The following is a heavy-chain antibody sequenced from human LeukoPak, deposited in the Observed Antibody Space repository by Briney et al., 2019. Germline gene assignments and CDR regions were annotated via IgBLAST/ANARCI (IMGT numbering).Heavy chain of an antibody. CDR1: RGSFSGYY. Sequence: SETLSLTCAVYRGSFSGYYWSWIRQPPGKGLEWIGEINHSGSTNYNPSLKSRVTISVDTSKNQFSLKLSSVTAADTAVYYCARGPGIVEWLIWFDPWGQGTLVTVSS. J-gene: IGHJ5*02. CDR3: ARGPGIVEWLIWFDP. V-gene: IGHV4-34*01. CDR2: INHSGST. D-gene: IGHD3-3*01.